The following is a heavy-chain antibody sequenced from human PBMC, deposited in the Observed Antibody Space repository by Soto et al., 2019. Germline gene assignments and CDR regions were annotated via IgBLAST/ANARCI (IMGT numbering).Heavy chain of an antibody. CDR3: ASENWYSLDV. J-gene: IGHJ6*02. CDR1: GFSLGTYF. CDR2: DNGDGSKP. Sequence: EVQLVESGGGSVQPGGSLRLSCEASGFSLGTYFMAWVRQTPGKGLVLVSHDNGDGSKPSYGDSVRGRVTMSRENAKNTLYLQMNILRSVDTGLYYCASENWYSLDVWGQGTTVTVSS. V-gene: IGHV3-74*01.